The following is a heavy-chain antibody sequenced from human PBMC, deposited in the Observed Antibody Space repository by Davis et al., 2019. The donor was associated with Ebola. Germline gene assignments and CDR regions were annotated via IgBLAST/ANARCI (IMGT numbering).Heavy chain of an antibody. D-gene: IGHD2-2*02. Sequence: ASVQVSCKASPYSFINYSILRLRQAPAHRLEWMGWINAGHVKIIYSENFQRTLTISRDTSATTAYMELSSLRSEDTAVYYCARGLYTGYYYYGMDVWGQGTTVTVSS. CDR2: INAGHVKI. V-gene: IGHV1-3*01. CDR3: ARGLYTGYYYYGMDV. J-gene: IGHJ6*02. CDR1: PYSFINYS.